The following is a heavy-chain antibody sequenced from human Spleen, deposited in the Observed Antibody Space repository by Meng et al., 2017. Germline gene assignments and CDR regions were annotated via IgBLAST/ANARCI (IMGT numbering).Heavy chain of an antibody. Sequence: GGSLRLSCAASGFTFSSYEMNWVRQAPGKGLEWVAVIWYDGTNKYYADSVKGRFTISRDNSKNTLYLQMNSLRDEDTAVYYCARGRWDFNYFDYWGQGTLVTVSS. J-gene: IGHJ4*02. V-gene: IGHV3-33*08. CDR2: IWYDGTNK. CDR1: GFTFSSYE. D-gene: IGHD1-26*01. CDR3: ARGRWDFNYFDY.